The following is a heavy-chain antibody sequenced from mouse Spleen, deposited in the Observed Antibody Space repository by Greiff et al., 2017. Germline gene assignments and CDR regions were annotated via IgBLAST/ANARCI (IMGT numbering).Heavy chain of an antibody. D-gene: IGHD3-3*01. J-gene: IGHJ4*01. CDR3: TQTGRGYYYAMDY. Sequence: EVKLVESGAELVRPGASVKLSCTASGFNIKDYYMHWVKQRPEQGLEWIGRIDPEDGDTEYAPKFQGKATMTADTSSNTAYLQLSSLTSEDTAVYYCTQTGRGYYYAMDYWGQGTSVTVSS. CDR1: GFNIKDYY. V-gene: IGHV14-1*01. CDR2: IDPEDGDT.